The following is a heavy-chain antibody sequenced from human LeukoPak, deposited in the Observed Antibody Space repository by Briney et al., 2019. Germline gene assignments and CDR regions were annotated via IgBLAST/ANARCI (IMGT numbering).Heavy chain of an antibody. D-gene: IGHD3-10*01. CDR3: ASVPSNYYGSGSTRFDP. V-gene: IGHV1-69*13. CDR2: IIPIFGTA. J-gene: IGHJ5*02. Sequence: SAKVSCKASGGTFSSYAISWVRQAPGQGLEWMGGIIPIFGTANYAQKFQGGVTITADESTSTAYMELSSLRSEDTAVYYCASVPSNYYGSGSTRFDPWGQGTLVTVSS. CDR1: GGTFSSYA.